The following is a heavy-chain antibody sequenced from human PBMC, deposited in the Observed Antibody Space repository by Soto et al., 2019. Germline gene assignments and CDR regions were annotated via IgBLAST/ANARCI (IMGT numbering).Heavy chain of an antibody. CDR1: GGTFSSYT. CDR2: IIPILGIA. D-gene: IGHD2-15*01. Sequence: GASVKVSCKASGGTFSSYTISWVRQAPGQGLEWMGRIIPILGIANYAQKFQGRVTITADKSTSTAYMELSSLRSEDTAVDYCARGSPPHCSGGSCYVYWGQGTLVTVSS. J-gene: IGHJ4*02. V-gene: IGHV1-69*02. CDR3: ARGSPPHCSGGSCYVY.